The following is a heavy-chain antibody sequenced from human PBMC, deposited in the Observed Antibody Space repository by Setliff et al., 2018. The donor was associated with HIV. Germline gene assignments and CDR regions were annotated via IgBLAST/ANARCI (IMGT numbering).Heavy chain of an antibody. D-gene: IGHD3-16*02. Sequence: ETLSLTCTVSGGSISSHYWSWVRQAPGKGLEWVSSISSRSTQIHDADSVKGRFTISRDNAKKSVYLQMNSLRAEDTAVYYCARDRDDYDYVWGSYRFADYWGQGTLVTVSS. CDR1: GGSISSHY. V-gene: IGHV3-21*01. CDR3: ARDRDDYDYVWGSYRFADY. CDR2: ISSRSTQI. J-gene: IGHJ4*02.